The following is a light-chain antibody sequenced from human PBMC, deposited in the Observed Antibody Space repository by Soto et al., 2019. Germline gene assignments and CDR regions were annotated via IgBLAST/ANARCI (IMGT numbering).Light chain of an antibody. CDR2: EAS. CDR3: QQYNNWPFS. Sequence: ETVMTQSPATLSVSPGERATLSCRASQSVNSNLAWYQQKPGQAPRLLIYEASARATGIPSRFSGSGSGTEFTLIISGLQSEDSAVYFCQQYNNWPFSFGRGTRLEIK. CDR1: QSVNSN. J-gene: IGKJ5*01. V-gene: IGKV3-15*01.